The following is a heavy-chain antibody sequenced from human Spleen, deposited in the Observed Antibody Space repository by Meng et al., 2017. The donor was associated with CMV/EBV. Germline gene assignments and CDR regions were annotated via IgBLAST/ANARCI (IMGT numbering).Heavy chain of an antibody. J-gene: IGHJ6*02. V-gene: IGHV1-46*01. CDR1: GYTFTSYY. Sequence: ASVKVSCKASGYTFTSYYMHWVRQAPGQGLEWMGIIIPSGGGTTYAQNFQGRVTMTRDTSTRTVYMELRSLRSDDTAVYYCARGKNYYGMDVWGQGTTVTVSS. CDR3: ARGKNYYGMDV. CDR2: IIPSGGGT. D-gene: IGHD3-10*01.